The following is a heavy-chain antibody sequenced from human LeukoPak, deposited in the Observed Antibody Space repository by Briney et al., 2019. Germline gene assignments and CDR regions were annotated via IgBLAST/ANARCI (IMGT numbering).Heavy chain of an antibody. Sequence: LPGGSLRLSCAASGFTFSSYWMNWARQAPGKGLEWVASINHNGNVNYYVDSVKGRFTISRNNAKNSLYLQMSNLRAEDTAVYFCAKERRDGYPDLDYWGQGTLVTVSS. CDR2: INHNGNVN. D-gene: IGHD6-25*01. V-gene: IGHV3-7*03. J-gene: IGHJ4*02. CDR3: AKERRDGYPDLDY. CDR1: GFTFSSYW.